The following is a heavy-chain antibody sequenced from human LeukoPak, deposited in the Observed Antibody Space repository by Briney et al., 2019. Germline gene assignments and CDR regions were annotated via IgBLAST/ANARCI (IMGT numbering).Heavy chain of an antibody. CDR3: ANLPGIAAAGTLDY. V-gene: IGHV3-23*01. CDR2: ISGSGGST. J-gene: IGHJ4*02. CDR1: GFTFSNYA. D-gene: IGHD6-13*01. Sequence: GGSLRLSCAASGFTFSNYAMSWVRQAPGKGLEWVSAISGSGGSTYYADSVKGRFTISRDNSKNTLYPQMNSLRAEDTAVYYCANLPGIAAAGTLDYWGQGTLVTVSS.